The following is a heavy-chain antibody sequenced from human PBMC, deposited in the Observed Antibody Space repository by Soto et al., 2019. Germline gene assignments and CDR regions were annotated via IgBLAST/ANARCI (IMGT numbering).Heavy chain of an antibody. J-gene: IGHJ6*02. D-gene: IGHD2-15*01. CDR2: ISPSTSHI. Sequence: EVHLVESGGGLVKPGGSLRLSCAVSGFTFSSCTMNWVRQAPGKGLEWVSSISPSTSHIYYADSVKGRFTISRDNAKNSLFLQMNSLRAEDTAVYYCSVCSGGACHQNYGMDVWGQGTTVTVSS. CDR3: SVCSGGACHQNYGMDV. V-gene: IGHV3-21*01. CDR1: GFTFSSCT.